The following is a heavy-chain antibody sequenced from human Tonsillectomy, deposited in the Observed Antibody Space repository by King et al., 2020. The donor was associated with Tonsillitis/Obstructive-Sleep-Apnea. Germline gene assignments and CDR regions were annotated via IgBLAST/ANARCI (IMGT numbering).Heavy chain of an antibody. CDR2: INHSGST. J-gene: IGHJ6*03. CDR1: GGSFNGYY. V-gene: IGHV4-34*01. D-gene: IGHD2-15*01. Sequence: VQLQQWGAGLLKPSETLSLTCAVYGGSFNGYYWSWIRQPPGKGLEWIGEINHSGSTNYNPSLKSRVTISVDTSETKFSVKLTSMTAADTAMYYCARAARSGQSSAFLYYYMDVWGKGTTVTVSS. CDR3: ARAARSGQSSAFLYYYMDV.